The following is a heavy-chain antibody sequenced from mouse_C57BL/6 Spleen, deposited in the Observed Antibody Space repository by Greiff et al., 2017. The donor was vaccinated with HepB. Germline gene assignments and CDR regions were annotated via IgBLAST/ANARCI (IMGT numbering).Heavy chain of an antibody. J-gene: IGHJ2*01. Sequence: ESGPGLVKPSQSLSLTCSVTGYSITSGYYWNWIRQFPGNKLEWMGYISYDGSNNYNPSLKNRISITRDTSKNQFFLKLNSVTTEDTATYYCARANWDSFFDYWGQGTTLTVSS. D-gene: IGHD4-1*01. V-gene: IGHV3-6*01. CDR3: ARANWDSFFDY. CDR1: GYSITSGYY. CDR2: ISYDGSN.